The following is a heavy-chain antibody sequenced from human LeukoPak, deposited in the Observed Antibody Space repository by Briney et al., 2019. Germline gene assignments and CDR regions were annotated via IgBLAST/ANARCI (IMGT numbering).Heavy chain of an antibody. Sequence: GGSLRLSCAASGFTFNNYGMSWVRQAPGKGLEWVSVVSGNGGSTYYADSVKGRFTISRDNSKNTLYLQMNSLRAEDTAVYYCAKVGSYSDCFNPTDWGQGTLVTVSS. CDR1: GFTFNNYG. J-gene: IGHJ4*02. D-gene: IGHD4-11*01. CDR3: AKVGSYSDCFNPTD. CDR2: VSGNGGST. V-gene: IGHV3-23*01.